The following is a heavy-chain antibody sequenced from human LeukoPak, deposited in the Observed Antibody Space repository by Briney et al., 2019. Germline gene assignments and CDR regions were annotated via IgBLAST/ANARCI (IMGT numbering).Heavy chain of an antibody. CDR2: INPNSGVT. CDR3: ARDASGYDP. J-gene: IGHJ5*02. CDR1: GYTFTGYY. Sequence: ASVKVSCKASGYTFTGYYMHWVRQAPGQGLEWLGWINPNSGVTNYAQKFQGRVTLTRDTSISTAYMELTRLRSDDTAVYYCARDASGYDPWGQGTLVTVSS. V-gene: IGHV1-2*02. D-gene: IGHD5-12*01.